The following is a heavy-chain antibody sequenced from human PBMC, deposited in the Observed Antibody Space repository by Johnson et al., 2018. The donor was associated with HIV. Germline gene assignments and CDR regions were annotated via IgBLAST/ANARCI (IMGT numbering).Heavy chain of an antibody. CDR1: GFTVSSNY. D-gene: IGHD3-3*01. J-gene: IGHJ3*02. V-gene: IGHV3-66*01. CDR3: AKDHRITIFGVVIGDDAFDI. CDR2: IYSGGST. Sequence: VQLVESGGGLVQPGGSLRLSCAASGFTVSSNYMSWIRQAPGKGLEWVSVIYSGGSTYYADAVKGRFTISRDNSKNTLYLQMNSLRAEDTAVYYCAKDHRITIFGVVIGDDAFDIWGQGTMVTVS.